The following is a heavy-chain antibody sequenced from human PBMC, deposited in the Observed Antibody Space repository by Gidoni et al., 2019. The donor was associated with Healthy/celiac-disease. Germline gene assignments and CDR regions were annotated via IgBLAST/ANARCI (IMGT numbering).Heavy chain of an antibody. D-gene: IGHD3-22*01. CDR3: ARSYYYDSSGYPEYFQH. J-gene: IGHJ1*01. V-gene: IGHV3-48*01. CDR2: ISSSSSTI. CDR1: GFTFSSYR. Sequence: EVQLVESGGGLVQPGGSLRLSCAASGFTFSSYRMNWVRQAPGKGLEWVSYISSSSSTIYYADSVKGRFTISRDNAKNSLYLQMNSLRAEDTAVYYCARSYYYDSSGYPEYFQHWGQGTLVTVSS.